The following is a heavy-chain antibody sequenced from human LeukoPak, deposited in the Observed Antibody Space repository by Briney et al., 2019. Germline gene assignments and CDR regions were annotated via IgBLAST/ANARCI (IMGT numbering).Heavy chain of an antibody. CDR1: GFTFSGCA. D-gene: IGHD6-13*01. CDR2: IGSKAFNYAT. CDR3: TRHLDGIAAYDY. V-gene: IGHV3-73*01. Sequence: GGSLRLSCAASGFTFSGCAVHWVRQAPGKGLEWVGRIGSKAFNYATVYAASVEGRFTISRDDSKHTAFLQMNSLKTGDTAVYYCTRHLDGIAAYDYWGQGSLVTVSS. J-gene: IGHJ4*02.